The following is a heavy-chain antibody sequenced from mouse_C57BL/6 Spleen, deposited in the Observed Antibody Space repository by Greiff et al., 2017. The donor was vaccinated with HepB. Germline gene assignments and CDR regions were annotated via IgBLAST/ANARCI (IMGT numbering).Heavy chain of an antibody. CDR2: ISYDGSN. CDR3: ARAPNCAFDY. V-gene: IGHV3-6*01. Sequence: VQLKQSGPGLVKPSQSLSLTCSVTGYSITSGYYWNWIRQFPGNKLEWMGYISYDGSNNYNPSLKNRISITRDTSKNQFFLKLNSVTTEDTATYYCARAPNCAFDYWGQGTTLTVSS. J-gene: IGHJ2*01. CDR1: GYSITSGYY. D-gene: IGHD4-1*01.